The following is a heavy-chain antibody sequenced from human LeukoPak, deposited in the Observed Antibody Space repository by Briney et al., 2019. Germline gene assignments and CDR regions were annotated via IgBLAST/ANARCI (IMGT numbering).Heavy chain of an antibody. Sequence: SETLSLTCTVSGGSISSYYWSWIRQPPGKGLEWIGYIYYSGSTNYNPSLKSRVTISVDTSKNQFSLKLSSVTTADTAVYYCARMPDILTGLDSWGQGTLVTVSS. J-gene: IGHJ4*02. CDR3: ARMPDILTGLDS. CDR2: IYYSGST. D-gene: IGHD3-9*01. CDR1: GGSISSYY. V-gene: IGHV4-59*01.